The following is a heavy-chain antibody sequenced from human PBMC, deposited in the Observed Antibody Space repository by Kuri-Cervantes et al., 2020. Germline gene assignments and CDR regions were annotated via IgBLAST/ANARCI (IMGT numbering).Heavy chain of an antibody. CDR3: ARDHLGTFDY. J-gene: IGHJ4*02. CDR1: GYSISSGYY. D-gene: IGHD3-16*01. V-gene: IGHV4-38-2*02. CDR2: IYHSGST. Sequence: SQTLSLTCAVSGYSISSGYYWGWIRQPPGKGLEWIGSIYHSGSTNYNPSLKSRVTISVDTSKNQFSLKPSSVTAADTAVYYCARDHLGTFDYWGQGTLVTVSS.